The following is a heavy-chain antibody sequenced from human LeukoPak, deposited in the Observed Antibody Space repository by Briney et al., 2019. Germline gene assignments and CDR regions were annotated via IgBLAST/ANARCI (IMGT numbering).Heavy chain of an antibody. Sequence: GGSLRLSCAASGFTFSSSAMSRVRQAPGKGLEWVSAISGSGLSTYYADSVKGRFTISRDKSKNTLYLQMNSLRAEDTAVYYCAKGRGSGWYWALDYWGQGTLVTVSS. V-gene: IGHV3-23*01. CDR3: AKGRGSGWYWALDY. J-gene: IGHJ4*02. CDR1: GFTFSSSA. D-gene: IGHD6-19*01. CDR2: ISGSGLST.